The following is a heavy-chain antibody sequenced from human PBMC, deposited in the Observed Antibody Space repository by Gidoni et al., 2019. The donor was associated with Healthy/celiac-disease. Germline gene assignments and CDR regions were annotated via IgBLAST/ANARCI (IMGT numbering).Heavy chain of an antibody. J-gene: IGHJ5*02. CDR1: GGTFSSYA. V-gene: IGHV1-69*06. CDR2: IIPIFGTA. D-gene: IGHD2-8*01. CDR3: ARAGGYCTNGVCYRGSHNWFDP. Sequence: QVQLVQSGAEVKKPGSSVKVSCKASGGTFSSYAISWVRQAPGQGLEWMGGIIPIFGTANYAQKFQGRVTITADKSTSTAYMELSSLRSEDTAVYYCARAGGYCTNGVCYRGSHNWFDPWGQGTLVTVSS.